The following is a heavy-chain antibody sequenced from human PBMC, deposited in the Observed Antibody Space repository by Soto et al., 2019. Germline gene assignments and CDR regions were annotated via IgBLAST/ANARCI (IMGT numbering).Heavy chain of an antibody. V-gene: IGHV4-34*01. CDR2: INHSGST. CDR3: ASSKYDVVAGSVWFDP. D-gene: IGHD2-21*01. Sequence: SETLSLTCAVYGGSFSGYYWSWIRQPPGKGLEWIGEINHSGSTNYNPSLKSRVTISLDHSRNQFSLRLNSVTAADTAVYFCASSKYDVVAGSVWFDPWGQGTLVTVSS. J-gene: IGHJ5*02. CDR1: GGSFSGYY.